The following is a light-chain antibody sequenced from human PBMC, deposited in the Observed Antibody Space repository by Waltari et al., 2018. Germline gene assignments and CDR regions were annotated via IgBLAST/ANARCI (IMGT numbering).Light chain of an antibody. CDR1: SGSLSTTSY. V-gene: IGLV8-61*01. CDR2: KAN. J-gene: IGLJ3*02. Sequence: QTVVTQESSLSVSPGGTVTLTCALSSGSLSTTSYATWYQPTPGQAPRTLVYKANARSAGVPDRFSGSILVNTAALTITGAQAEDESDYYCALYMGSGIWVFGGGTRFTVL. CDR3: ALYMGSGIWV.